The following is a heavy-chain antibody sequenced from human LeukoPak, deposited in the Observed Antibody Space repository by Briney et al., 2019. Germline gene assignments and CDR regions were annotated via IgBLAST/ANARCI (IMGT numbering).Heavy chain of an antibody. J-gene: IGHJ4*02. CDR1: GGSISIGAYY. CDR3: ARALYSMTTVTTEYWFDY. D-gene: IGHD4-17*01. CDR2: IYYSGST. Sequence: SGTLSLTCTVSGGSISIGAYYWTWIRPHPGKGLEWIGYIYYSGSTYYNPSLKSRVTISVDASKNQFSLKLTSVTAADTAVYYCARALYSMTTVTTEYWFDYWGQGTLVTVSS. V-gene: IGHV4-30-4*08.